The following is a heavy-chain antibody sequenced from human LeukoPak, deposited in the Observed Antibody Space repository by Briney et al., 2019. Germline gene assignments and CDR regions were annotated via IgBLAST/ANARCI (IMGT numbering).Heavy chain of an antibody. D-gene: IGHD1-26*01. CDR1: VGSISSGDYS. CDR2: IYYSGST. Sequence: SETLSLTCTVSVGSISSGDYSRSWIRQPPGKGLEWIGYIYYSGSTYYNPSLKSRVTISIDTSKNQFSLKLSSVTAADTAVYYCARDGMLNWFDPWGQGTLVTVSS. V-gene: IGHV4-30-4*02. CDR3: ARDGMLNWFDP. J-gene: IGHJ5*02.